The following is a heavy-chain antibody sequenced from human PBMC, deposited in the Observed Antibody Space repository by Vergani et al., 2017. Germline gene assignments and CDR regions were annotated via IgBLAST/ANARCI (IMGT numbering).Heavy chain of an antibody. V-gene: IGHV1-8*01. CDR3: ARAPGRRCGXGCCYSSFRWFDP. J-gene: IGHJ5*02. D-gene: IGHD2-15*01. CDR1: GYTFIEYD. Sequence: QVQLVQSGAEVKKPGASVKVSCWASGYTFIEYDIDWVRQAAGQGLEWMGWMNPKSGNSGFAQKFQGRVTMTRDTSISTAYMELNSLTSEDTAVYYCARAPGRRCGXGCCYSSFRWFDPWGQGTLVTVFS. CDR2: MNPKSGNS.